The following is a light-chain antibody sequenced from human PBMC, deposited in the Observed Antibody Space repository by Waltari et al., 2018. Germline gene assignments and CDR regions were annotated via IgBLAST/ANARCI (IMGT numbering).Light chain of an antibody. Sequence: DIQMTQSPSSLSASVGDTVTITCRASQDISSYLNWFQQKPGKAPHLLIYTASNLEGGVPSRFSGSGSGTEFTLTISSLQPEDFALYYCLQHSAYPRTFGQGTKVEIK. CDR1: QDISSY. V-gene: IGKV1-17*01. CDR3: LQHSAYPRT. J-gene: IGKJ1*01. CDR2: TAS.